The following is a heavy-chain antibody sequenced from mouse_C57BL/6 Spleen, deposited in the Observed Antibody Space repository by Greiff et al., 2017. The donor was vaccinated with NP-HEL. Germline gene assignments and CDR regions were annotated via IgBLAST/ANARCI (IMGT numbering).Heavy chain of an antibody. CDR2: IDPSDSYT. Sequence: QVQLQQPGAALVRPGTSVKLSCKASGYTSTSYWMHWVKQRPGPGLEWIGVIDPSDSYTNYNQKFKGKATLTVDTSSSTAYMQLSSLTSEDSAVYYCARQGSNYVDYWGKGTTLTVSS. V-gene: IGHV1-59*01. J-gene: IGHJ2*01. CDR3: ARQGSNYVDY. CDR1: GYTSTSYW.